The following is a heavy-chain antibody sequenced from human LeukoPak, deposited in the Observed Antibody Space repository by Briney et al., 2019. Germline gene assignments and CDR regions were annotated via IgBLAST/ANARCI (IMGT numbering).Heavy chain of an antibody. V-gene: IGHV1-18*01. Sequence: ASVKVSCKASGYTFTSYGISWVRQAPGQGLEWMGWISAYNGNTNYARKLQGRVTMTTDTSTSTAYMELRSLRSDDTAVYYCARDLRGLHSYGWGIGYYFDYWGQGTLVTVSS. CDR2: ISAYNGNT. D-gene: IGHD5-18*01. CDR3: ARDLRGLHSYGWGIGYYFDY. J-gene: IGHJ4*02. CDR1: GYTFTSYG.